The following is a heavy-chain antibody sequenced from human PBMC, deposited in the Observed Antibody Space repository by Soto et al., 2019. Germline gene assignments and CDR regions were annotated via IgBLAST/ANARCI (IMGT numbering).Heavy chain of an antibody. J-gene: IGHJ6*02. Sequence: SETLSLTCTVSGGSISSYYWSWIRQPPGKGLEWIGYIYYSGSTNYNPSLKSRVTISVDTSKNQFSLKLSSVTAADTAVYYCARGRGPHYDFWSGYYLSDYYYYGMDVWGQGTTGTVSS. V-gene: IGHV4-59*01. CDR3: ARGRGPHYDFWSGYYLSDYYYYGMDV. CDR2: IYYSGST. CDR1: GGSISSYY. D-gene: IGHD3-3*01.